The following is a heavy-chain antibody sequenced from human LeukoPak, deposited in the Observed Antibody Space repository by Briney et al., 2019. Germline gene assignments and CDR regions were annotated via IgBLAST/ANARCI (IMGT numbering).Heavy chain of an antibody. CDR2: IYYSGST. CDR3: ARDRVGARD. CDR1: GGSITSYY. J-gene: IGHJ4*02. Sequence: SETLSLSCTVSGGSITSYYWSWIRQPPGKGLEWIGRIYYSGSTNYNPSLKSRVTISVESSKNQFSLRLSSVTPADTAVYYCARDRVGARDWGPVTLVTVSS. D-gene: IGHD1-26*01. V-gene: IGHV4-59*01.